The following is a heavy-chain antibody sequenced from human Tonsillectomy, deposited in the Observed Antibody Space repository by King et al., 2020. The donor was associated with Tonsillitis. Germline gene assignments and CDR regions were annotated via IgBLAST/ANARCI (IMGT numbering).Heavy chain of an antibody. CDR1: GFTFDDYT. CDR2: ISWNSCSI. CDR3: AKGDRYYDSSGYYPNWFDP. D-gene: IGHD3-22*01. J-gene: IGHJ5*02. V-gene: IGHV3-9*01. Sequence: VQLVESGGGLVQPGRSLRLSCAASGFTFDDYTMHWFRQAPGKGLELVYGISWNSCSIGSDDSVKCRFKISRENAKNSLYLKINSLRAEDTSLYYWAKGDRYYDSSGYYPNWFDPWGQGTLVTVSS.